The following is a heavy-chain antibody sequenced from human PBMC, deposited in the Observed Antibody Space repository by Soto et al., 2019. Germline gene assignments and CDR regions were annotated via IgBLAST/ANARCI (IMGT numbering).Heavy chain of an antibody. V-gene: IGHV3-21*01. D-gene: IGHD4-17*01. CDR2: ISSTGTYI. CDR3: ARDPDYGDYLDLKWFDP. J-gene: IGHJ5*02. Sequence: EVRLVESGGGLVKPGGSLRLSCAACGFAFSTYSMNWVRQAPGKGLEWVSSISSTGTYIYYADSVKGRFIISRDNAKNSLFLQMTSLRADDTAVYYCARDPDYGDYLDLKWFDPWGQGTLVTVSS. CDR1: GFAFSTYS.